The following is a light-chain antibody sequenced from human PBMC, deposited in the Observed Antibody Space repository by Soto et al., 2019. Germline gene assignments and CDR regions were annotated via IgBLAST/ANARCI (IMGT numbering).Light chain of an antibody. J-gene: IGLJ2*01. CDR2: EAN. CDR3: CSYAGSYTYVI. V-gene: IGLV2-23*01. Sequence: QSALTQPASVSGSPGQSITISCTGTSSDVGSYDLVSWYQQRPGEAPKVMIYEANRRPSGVSNRFSGSKSGNTASLTISGLQADDEADYFCCSYAGSYTYVIFGGGTKLTVL. CDR1: SSDVGSYDL.